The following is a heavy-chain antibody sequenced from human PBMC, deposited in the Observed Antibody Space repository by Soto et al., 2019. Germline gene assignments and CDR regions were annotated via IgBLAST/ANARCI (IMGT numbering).Heavy chain of an antibody. CDR2: ISDDGTNK. V-gene: IGHV3-30-3*01. D-gene: IGHD3-9*01. J-gene: IGHJ4*02. Sequence: QVQLVESGGGVVQPGRSLRLTCTASEFTFSTYALHWVRQAPGKGLEWVAFISDDGTNKYYADSVKGRFTISRDNLRNALYLQMNSLRAVDTAQYYCARCRYMSLYYFDYWGQGTHVTVSS. CDR3: ARCRYMSLYYFDY. CDR1: EFTFSTYA.